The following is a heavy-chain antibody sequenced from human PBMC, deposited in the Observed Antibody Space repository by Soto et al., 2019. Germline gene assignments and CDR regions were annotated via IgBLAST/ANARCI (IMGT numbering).Heavy chain of an antibody. D-gene: IGHD3-3*01. V-gene: IGHV3-23*01. CDR1: GFSFSIYA. J-gene: IGHJ5*02. CDR3: VKETRFLGS. Sequence: EVQLLESGGGLVQPGGSLRLSCAASGFSFSIYAMTWVRQAPGKGLEWVSAISGSGGSTHYVDSVKGRFTISRDQSKSTLYLQMNSLRAEDTAVYYCVKETRFLGSWGQGPLVTVSS. CDR2: ISGSGGST.